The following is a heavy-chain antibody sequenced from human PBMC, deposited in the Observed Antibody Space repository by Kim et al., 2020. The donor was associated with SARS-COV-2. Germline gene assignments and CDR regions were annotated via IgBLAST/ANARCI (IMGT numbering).Heavy chain of an antibody. CDR2: FDPEDGET. CDR3: ATAPISGSYYVSGVGFDY. CDR1: GYTLTELS. Sequence: PSVKVSCKVSGYTLTELSMHWVRQAPGKGLEWMGGFDPEDGETIYAQKFQGRVTMTEDTSTDTAYMELSSLRSEDTAVYYCATAPISGSYYVSGVGFDYWGQGTLVTVSS. V-gene: IGHV1-24*01. D-gene: IGHD1-26*01. J-gene: IGHJ4*02.